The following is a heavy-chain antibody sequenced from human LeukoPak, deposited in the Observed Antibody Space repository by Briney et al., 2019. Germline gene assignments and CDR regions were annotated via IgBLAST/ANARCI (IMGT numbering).Heavy chain of an antibody. CDR1: GGSISSYY. CDR2: IFYSGSI. D-gene: IGHD1-7*01. J-gene: IGHJ5*02. V-gene: IGHV4-59*01. Sequence: SETLSLTCTVSGGSISSYYWSWIRQPPGKGLEWIGHIFYSGSINYNPSLKSRVTISADTSKNQFSLKLSSVTAADTAVYYCARTKVGWNSNWFDPWGQGTLVTVSS. CDR3: ARTKVGWNSNWFDP.